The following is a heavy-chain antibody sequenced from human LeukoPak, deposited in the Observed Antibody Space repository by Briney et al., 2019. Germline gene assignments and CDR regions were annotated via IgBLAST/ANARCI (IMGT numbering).Heavy chain of an antibody. J-gene: IGHJ6*03. CDR2: MNPNSGST. D-gene: IGHD4/OR15-4a*01. V-gene: IGHV1-8*01. Sequence: GASVKVSCKASGYAFNNHDINWLRQATGQGLEWVGLMNPNSGSTDLAQKFQGRVTLTRSTSINTAYLEVSRLKSDDTAVYFCARSMGLYYYYMDVWGIGTTVTVSS. CDR1: GYAFNNHD. CDR3: ARSMGLYYYYMDV.